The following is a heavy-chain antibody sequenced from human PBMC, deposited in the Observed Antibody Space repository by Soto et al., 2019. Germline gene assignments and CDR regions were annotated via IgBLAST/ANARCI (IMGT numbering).Heavy chain of an antibody. CDR1: GGSFSGYY. CDR3: ARPGPKDTFDY. J-gene: IGHJ4*02. D-gene: IGHD2-15*01. CDR2: INHSGST. Sequence: QVQLQQWGAGLLKPSETLSLTCAVYGGSFSGYYWSWIRQPPGKGLEWIGEINHSGSTNYNPSLKSRVTISVDTSKTQFSLKLSSVTAADTAVYYCARPGPKDTFDYWGQGTLVTVSS. V-gene: IGHV4-34*01.